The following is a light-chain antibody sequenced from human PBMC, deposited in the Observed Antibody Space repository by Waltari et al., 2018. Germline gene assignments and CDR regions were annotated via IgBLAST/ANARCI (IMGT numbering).Light chain of an antibody. CDR1: SGSIGDKF. CDR3: QSQDTDLLKV. V-gene: IGLV6-57*03. J-gene: IGLJ2*01. Sequence: NFMLTQPHPVSESPGKTVTISCTRSSGSIGDKFVQWYQQRPGSAPTIIIYDDDQNSSGVPVRFSAYVDRSANSASLTISGLQTDDEADYHCQSQDTDLLKVFGGGTKVTVL. CDR2: DDD.